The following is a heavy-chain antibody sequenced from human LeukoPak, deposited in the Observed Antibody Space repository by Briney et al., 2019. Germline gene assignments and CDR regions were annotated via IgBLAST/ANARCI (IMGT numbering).Heavy chain of an antibody. J-gene: IGHJ5*02. CDR1: GFTFGDYA. Sequence: GGSLRLSCTASGFTFGDYALSWFRQAPGKGLEWVSYIRPTDGTTHYTDAVEGRFTISRDNVKNSLSLQMTSLRVDDSAIYYCVRGQTSLDNWFDPWGQGTLVIVSS. V-gene: IGHV3-48*03. CDR3: VRGQTSLDNWFDP. CDR2: IRPTDGTT.